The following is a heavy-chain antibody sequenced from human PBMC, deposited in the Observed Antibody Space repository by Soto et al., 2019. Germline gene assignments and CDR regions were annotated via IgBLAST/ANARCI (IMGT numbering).Heavy chain of an antibody. V-gene: IGHV3-23*01. CDR1: GFTFSIYA. CDR3: AKDLYSGYDFFFDY. Sequence: PGGSLRLSCAASGFTFSIYAMSWVRQAPGKGLEWVSAISGSGGSTYYADSVKGRFTISRDNSKNTLYLQMNSLRPEDTAVYYCAKDLYSGYDFFFDYWGQGTLVTVSS. D-gene: IGHD5-12*01. J-gene: IGHJ4*02. CDR2: ISGSGGST.